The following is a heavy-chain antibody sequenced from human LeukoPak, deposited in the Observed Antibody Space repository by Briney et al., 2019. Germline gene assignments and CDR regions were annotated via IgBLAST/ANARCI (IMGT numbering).Heavy chain of an antibody. CDR3: ARHSDCSDGTCYDSDAFDL. CDR2: LYPGDSNP. D-gene: IGHD2-15*01. J-gene: IGHJ3*01. CDR1: GYSFSSQY. Sequence: GESLKISCKASGYSFSSQYIAWVRQVPGKGLEWMAFLYPGDSNPRYSPSFQGHVTISADNSISTSYLQWSSLKASDTAMYYCARHSDCSDGTCYDSDAFDLWGQGTMVTVSS. V-gene: IGHV5-51*01.